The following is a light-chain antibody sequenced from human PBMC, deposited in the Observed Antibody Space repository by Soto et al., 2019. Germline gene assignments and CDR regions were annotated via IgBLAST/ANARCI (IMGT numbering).Light chain of an antibody. CDR3: ASYGGYYVV. CDR2: DVT. Sequence: QSALTQTPSASGSPGQSVAISCTGTSSDVGGYDYVSWFQQNPGKAPKLMIYDVTKRPSGVPDRFSGSKSGNTASLTVSGLQAEDEAYYYCASYGGYYVVFGGGTKLTVL. J-gene: IGLJ2*01. CDR1: SSDVGGYDY. V-gene: IGLV2-8*01.